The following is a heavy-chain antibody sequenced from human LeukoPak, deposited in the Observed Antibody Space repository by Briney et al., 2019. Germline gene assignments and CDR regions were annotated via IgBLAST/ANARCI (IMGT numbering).Heavy chain of an antibody. J-gene: IGHJ5*02. CDR2: INPSGGST. D-gene: IGHD3-3*01. Sequence: ASVKVSCKAPGGSFGRYAISWVRQAPGQGLEWMGIINPSGGSTSYAQKFQGRVTMTRDTSTSTVYMELSSLRSEDTAVYYCAGGLLEWYPFDPWGQGTLVTVSS. CDR3: AGGLLEWYPFDP. V-gene: IGHV1-46*01. CDR1: GGSFGRYA.